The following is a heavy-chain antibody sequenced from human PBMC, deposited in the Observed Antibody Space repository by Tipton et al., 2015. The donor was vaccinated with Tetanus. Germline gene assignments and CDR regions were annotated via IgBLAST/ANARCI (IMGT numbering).Heavy chain of an antibody. J-gene: IGHJ6*02. Sequence: QLVQSGAEMKKPGASVKVYCKASGYTFTSYYIYWVRQAPGQGLEWMGWIDPNSGGTVYAQKFQGRVTMTRDTSISTAYMELRSLRSDDTAVFYCARDRGDYIYYGMDVWGPGTTVTVS. CDR3: ARDRGDYIYYGMDV. CDR1: GYTFTSYY. V-gene: IGHV1-2*02. D-gene: IGHD3-22*01. CDR2: IDPNSGGT.